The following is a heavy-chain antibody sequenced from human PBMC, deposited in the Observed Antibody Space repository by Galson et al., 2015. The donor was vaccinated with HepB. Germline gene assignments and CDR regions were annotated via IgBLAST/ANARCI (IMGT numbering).Heavy chain of an antibody. CDR2: ISGSGGST. D-gene: IGHD3-16*02. CDR1: GFTFSSYA. J-gene: IGHJ4*02. Sequence: SLRLSCAASGFTFSSYAMSWVRQAPGKGLEWVSAISGSGGSTYYADSVKGRFTISRDNSKNTLYLQMNSLRAKDTAVYYCAPGVMITFGGVIVQNSIDYWGQGTLVTVSS. V-gene: IGHV3-23*01. CDR3: APGVMITFGGVIVQNSIDY.